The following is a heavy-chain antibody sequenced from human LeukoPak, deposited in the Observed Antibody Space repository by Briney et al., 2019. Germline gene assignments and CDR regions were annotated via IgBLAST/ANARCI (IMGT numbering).Heavy chain of an antibody. CDR3: ARDSNGPAF. Sequence: GGSLRLSCAASGFIVSNNYVSWVRQAPGKGLEWVSVIYSGGGTFYSDSVKGRFTISRDYSKNTLYLQMNSLRADDTAVYYCARDSNGPAFWGQGTLVTISS. CDR1: GFIVSNNY. J-gene: IGHJ4*02. CDR2: IYSGGGT. V-gene: IGHV3-53*01. D-gene: IGHD6-19*01.